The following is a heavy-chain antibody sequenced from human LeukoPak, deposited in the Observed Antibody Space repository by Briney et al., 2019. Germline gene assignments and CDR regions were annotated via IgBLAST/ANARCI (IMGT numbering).Heavy chain of an antibody. D-gene: IGHD4-17*01. CDR1: GGSISSSSYY. CDR2: IYYSGST. CDR3: ARLSITVTTPHMDV. V-gene: IGHV4-39*01. J-gene: IGHJ6*03. Sequence: PSETLSLTCTVSGGSISSSSYYWGWIRQPPGKGLEWIGSIYYSGSTYYNPSLKSRVTISVDTSKNQFSLKLSSVTAADTAVYYCARLSITVTTPHMDVRGKGTTATISS.